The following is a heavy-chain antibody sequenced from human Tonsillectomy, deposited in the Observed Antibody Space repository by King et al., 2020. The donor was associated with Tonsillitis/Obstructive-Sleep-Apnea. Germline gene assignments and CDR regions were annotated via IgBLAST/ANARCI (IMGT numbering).Heavy chain of an antibody. J-gene: IGHJ4*02. CDR3: ARGGRMIRGGNYFDY. Sequence: VQLAESGGGVVQPGRSLRLSCAASGFTFISYAMLWVRQAPGKGLEWVAVISYDGSNKWFADSVKGRFTISRDNSKNTLHLQLNSLRAEDTAVYFCARGGRMIRGGNYFDYWGQGTLVTVSS. D-gene: IGHD3-10*01. V-gene: IGHV3-30*04. CDR2: ISYDGSNK. CDR1: GFTFISYA.